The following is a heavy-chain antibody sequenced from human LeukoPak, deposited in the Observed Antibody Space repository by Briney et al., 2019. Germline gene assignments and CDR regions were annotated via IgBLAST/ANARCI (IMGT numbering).Heavy chain of an antibody. CDR1: GFTFSDYY. J-gene: IGHJ4*02. CDR2: ISSSSSYT. D-gene: IGHD6-19*01. CDR3: ARSGVAGTGDDY. V-gene: IGHV3-11*03. Sequence: TGASLRLSCAASGFTFSDYYMSWIRQAPGKGLEWVSYISSSSSYTNYADSVKGRFTISRDNAKNSLYLQMNSLRAEDTAVYYCARSGVAGTGDDYWGQGTLVTVSS.